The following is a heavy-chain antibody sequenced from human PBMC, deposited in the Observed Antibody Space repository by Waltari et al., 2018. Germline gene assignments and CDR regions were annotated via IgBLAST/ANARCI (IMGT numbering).Heavy chain of an antibody. D-gene: IGHD6-25*01. CDR3: TKSGNSYTNSNFFDP. V-gene: IGHV4-39*02. CDR2: VYYTGKT. CDR1: GDSMRTTNYY. J-gene: IGHJ5*02. Sequence: QVQESGPGLVKTSETLSLTCTVTGDSMRTTNYYWAWVRQSPDRGLEWIGSVYYTGKTWYNPSLDSRVSLSVDSSKSLFSLRLRSLTAADTAVYFCTKSGNSYTNSNFFDPWGQGLLVTVSS.